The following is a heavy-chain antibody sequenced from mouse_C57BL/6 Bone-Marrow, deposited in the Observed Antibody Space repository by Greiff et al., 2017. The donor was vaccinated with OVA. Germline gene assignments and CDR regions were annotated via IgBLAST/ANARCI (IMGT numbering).Heavy chain of an antibody. CDR1: GFTFSDYY. V-gene: IGHV5-16*01. CDR3: ARGDYYGSNWYFDV. Sequence: EVMLVESEGGLVQPGSSMKPSCTASGFTFSDYYMAWVRQVPEKGLEWVANINYDGSSTYYLDSLKSRFIISRDNAKNILYLQMSSLKSEDTATYYCARGDYYGSNWYFDVWGTGTTVTVSS. D-gene: IGHD1-1*01. CDR2: INYDGSST. J-gene: IGHJ1*03.